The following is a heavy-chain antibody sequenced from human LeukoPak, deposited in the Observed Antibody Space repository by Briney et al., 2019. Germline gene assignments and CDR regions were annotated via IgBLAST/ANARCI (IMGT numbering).Heavy chain of an antibody. CDR3: AKDLAVGSGSYMCFDY. J-gene: IGHJ4*02. V-gene: IGHV3-30*02. CDR1: GFTFSSYG. Sequence: GGSLRLSCAASGFTFSSYGMHWVRQAPGKGLEWVAFIRYDGSNKYYADSVKGRSTISRDNSKNTLYLQMNSLRAEDTAVYYCAKDLAVGSGSYMCFDYWGQGTLVTVSS. D-gene: IGHD3-10*01. CDR2: IRYDGSNK.